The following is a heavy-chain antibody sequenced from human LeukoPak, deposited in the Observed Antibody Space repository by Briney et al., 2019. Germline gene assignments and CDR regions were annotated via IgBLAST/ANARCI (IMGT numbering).Heavy chain of an antibody. CDR1: GFTFSDHY. CDR3: ARPLRNSGYFGV. CDR2: TRDKANKYTT. D-gene: IGHD1-14*01. V-gene: IGHV3-72*01. J-gene: IGHJ4*02. Sequence: PGGSLRLSFAASGFTFSDHYMDGVRQAPGKGLEWVGRTRDKANKYTTEYAASVKGGFTISRDDSKNSLYLEMNSLKTEDTAVYYCARPLRNSGYFGVWGQGTLVSVSS.